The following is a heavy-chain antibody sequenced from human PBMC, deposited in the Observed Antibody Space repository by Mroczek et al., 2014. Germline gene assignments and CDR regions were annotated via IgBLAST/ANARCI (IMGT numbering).Heavy chain of an antibody. CDR1: GFTFSSYA. CDR2: ISYDGSNK. J-gene: IGHJ6*03. V-gene: IGHV3-30-3*01. Sequence: QVQLVQSGGGVVQPGRSLRLSCAASGFTFSSYAMHWVRQAPGKGLEWVAVISYDGSNKYYADSVKGRFTISRDNSKNTLYLQMNSLRAEDTAVYYCLQWPQPKEHYMDVWGKGTTVTVSS. D-gene: IGHD6-19*01. CDR3: LQWPQPKEHYMDV.